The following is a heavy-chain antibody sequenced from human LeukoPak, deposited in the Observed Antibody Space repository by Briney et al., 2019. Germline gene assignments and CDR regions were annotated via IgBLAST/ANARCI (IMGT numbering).Heavy chain of an antibody. V-gene: IGHV3-23*01. D-gene: IGHD3-10*01. CDR1: GFTFSSYA. J-gene: IGHJ4*02. CDR2: ISGSGGST. Sequence: PGGSLRLSCAASGFTFSSYAMSWVRQAPGKGLEWVSAISGSGGSTYYADSVKGRFTISRDNSKNTLYLQMNGLRAEDTAVYYCAKGQSLWLGVAIPYFDYWGQGTLVTVSS. CDR3: AKGQSLWLGVAIPYFDY.